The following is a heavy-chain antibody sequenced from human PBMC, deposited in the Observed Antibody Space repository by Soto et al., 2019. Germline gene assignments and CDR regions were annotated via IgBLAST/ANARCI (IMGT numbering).Heavy chain of an antibody. J-gene: IGHJ2*01. CDR3: AKEPVGPDWYFDL. CDR2: ISGSGIST. Sequence: PGGCLRLSCAAAVFTFRSYAIICVLPYPGKGLEWVSGISGSGISTHYADSVKGRFTVSRDNSKNTLYLQMNSLRAEDTAVYNCAKEPVGPDWYFDLWGRGTLVTVSS. V-gene: IGHV3-23*01. CDR1: VFTFRSYA.